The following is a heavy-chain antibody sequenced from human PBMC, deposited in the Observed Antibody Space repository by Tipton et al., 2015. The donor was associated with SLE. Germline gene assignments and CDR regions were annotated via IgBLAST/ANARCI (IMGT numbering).Heavy chain of an antibody. CDR1: GFTFSSYD. D-gene: IGHD1-26*01. J-gene: IGHJ4*02. V-gene: IGHV3-13*01. CDR2: IGTAGDT. Sequence: SLRLSCAASGFTFSSYDMHWVRQATGKGLEWVSAIGTAGDTYYPGSVKGRFTISRENAKNSLYLQMNSLRAGDTAVYYCAREFREVGGLDYWGQGTLVTVSS. CDR3: AREFREVGGLDY.